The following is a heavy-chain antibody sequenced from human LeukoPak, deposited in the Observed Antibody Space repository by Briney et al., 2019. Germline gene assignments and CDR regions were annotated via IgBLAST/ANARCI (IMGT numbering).Heavy chain of an antibody. CDR2: IYHSGST. D-gene: IGHD3-22*01. J-gene: IGHJ4*02. CDR1: GYSISSGYY. CDR3: ASAYYYDSRGYDY. V-gene: IGHV4-38-2*02. Sequence: PSETLSLTCTVSGYSISSGYYWGWIRQPPGKGLEWIGSIYHSGSTYYNPSLKSRVTISVDTSKNQFSLKLSSVTAADTAVYYCASAYYYDSRGYDYWGQGTLVTVSS.